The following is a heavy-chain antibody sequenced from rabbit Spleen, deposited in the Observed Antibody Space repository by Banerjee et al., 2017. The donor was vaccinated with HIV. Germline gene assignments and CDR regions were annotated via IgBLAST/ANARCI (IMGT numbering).Heavy chain of an antibody. CDR3: ARAIVPWLGLTRLDL. J-gene: IGHJ3*01. D-gene: IGHD4-1*01. CDR2: IYAARGTT. Sequence: QEQLEESGGDLVKPEGSLTLTCTASGFSFSSSYWMCWVRQAPGKGLEWIGIIYAARGTTDYASWVNGRFTISSDNAQSTVDLKMTSLTAADTATYFCARAIVPWLGLTRLDLWGQGTLVTVS. CDR1: GFSFSSSYW. V-gene: IGHV1S45*01.